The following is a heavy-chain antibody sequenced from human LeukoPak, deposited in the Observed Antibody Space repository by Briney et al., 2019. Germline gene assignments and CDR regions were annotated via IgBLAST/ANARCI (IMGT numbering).Heavy chain of an antibody. CDR3: ASLTVWSGYPVYYYYYMDV. CDR2: IIPIFGTA. D-gene: IGHD3-3*01. CDR1: GYTFTSYG. V-gene: IGHV1-69*13. Sequence: AASVKVSCKASGYTFTSYGISWVRQAPGQGLEWMGGIIPIFGTANYAQKFQGRVTITADESTSTAYMELSSLRSEDTAVYYCASLTVWSGYPVYYYYYMDVWGKGTTVTVSS. J-gene: IGHJ6*03.